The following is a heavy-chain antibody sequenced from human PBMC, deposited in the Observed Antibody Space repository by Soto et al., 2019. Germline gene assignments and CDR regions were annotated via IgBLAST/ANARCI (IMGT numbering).Heavy chain of an antibody. J-gene: IGHJ6*02. V-gene: IGHV3-33*01. D-gene: IGHD3-10*01. CDR2: IWYDGSNK. Sequence: GGSLRLSCAASGFTFSSYGMHWVRQAPGKGLEWVAVIWYDGSNKYYADSVKGRFTISRDNSKNTLYLQMNSLRAEDTAVYYCARVGAGSYHRDYYYYYGMDVWGQGTTVTVSS. CDR3: ARVGAGSYHRDYYYYYGMDV. CDR1: GFTFSSYG.